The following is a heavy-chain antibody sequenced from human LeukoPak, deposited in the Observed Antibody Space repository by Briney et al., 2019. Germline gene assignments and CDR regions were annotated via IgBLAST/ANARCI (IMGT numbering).Heavy chain of an antibody. D-gene: IGHD2-15*01. J-gene: IGHJ4*02. CDR1: GFTFSSYW. CDR2: INSDGSST. Sequence: GGSLRLSCAASGFTFSSYWMHWVRQAPGKGLVWVSRINSDGSSTSYADSVKGRFTISRDNAKNTLYPQMNSLRAEDTAVYYCANDLLGYCSGGSCENPGYWGQGTLVTVSS. V-gene: IGHV3-74*01. CDR3: ANDLLGYCSGGSCENPGY.